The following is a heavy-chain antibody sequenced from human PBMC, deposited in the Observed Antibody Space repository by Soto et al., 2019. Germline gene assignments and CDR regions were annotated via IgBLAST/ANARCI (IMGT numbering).Heavy chain of an antibody. CDR1: GFTFSSFA. V-gene: IGHV3-23*04. D-gene: IGHD1-26*01. Sequence: EVQLVDSGGDWVKPGGSLRLSCAASGFTFSSFALSWVRQAPGKGLEWVASIGATGDETYYADSVKGRFTISRDNSNNMVFLQRNGLGADDTAICYCAEGVTGASRYWGQGPLFTVSS. CDR3: AEGVTGASRY. J-gene: IGHJ4*02. CDR2: IGATGDET.